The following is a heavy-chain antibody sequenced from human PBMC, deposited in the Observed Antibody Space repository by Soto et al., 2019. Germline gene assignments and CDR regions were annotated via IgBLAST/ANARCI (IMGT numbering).Heavy chain of an antibody. CDR3: AAPGSGYYHFDY. J-gene: IGHJ4*02. CDR2: IIPIFGTA. Sequence: ASVKVSCKASGGTFRSYAISWVRQAPGQGLEWMGGIIPIFGTANYAQKFQGRVTITADESTSTAYMELSSLRSEDTAVYYCAAPGSGYYHFDYWGQGTLVTVSS. D-gene: IGHD3-22*01. CDR1: GGTFRSYA. V-gene: IGHV1-69*13.